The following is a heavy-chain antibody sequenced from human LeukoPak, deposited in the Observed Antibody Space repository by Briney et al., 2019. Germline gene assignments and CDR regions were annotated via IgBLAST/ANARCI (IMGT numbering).Heavy chain of an antibody. D-gene: IGHD3-22*01. CDR3: ARVKTYDDNLGFEI. J-gene: IGHJ3*02. Sequence: GGSLRLSCAASGFSFDDYGMTWVRQAPGKGLEWVSGISWNGATTGYADSVKGRFTISRDNAKNSLYLQMNSLRGEDTALYYCARVKTYDDNLGFEIWGQGTMVAGSS. CDR1: GFSFDDYG. CDR2: ISWNGATT. V-gene: IGHV3-20*04.